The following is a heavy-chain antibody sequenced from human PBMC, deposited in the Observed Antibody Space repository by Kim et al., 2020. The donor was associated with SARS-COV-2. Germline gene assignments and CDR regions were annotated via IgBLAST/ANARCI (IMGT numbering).Heavy chain of an antibody. Sequence: GGSLRLSCAASGFTFSSYSMNWVRQAPGKGLEWVSSISSSSSYIYYADSVKGRFTISRDNAKNSLYLQMNSLRAEDTAVYYCARDHANYGSGSYPGYYYYYGMDVWGQGTTVTVSS. V-gene: IGHV3-21*01. CDR2: ISSSSSYI. D-gene: IGHD3-10*01. CDR1: GFTFSSYS. CDR3: ARDHANYGSGSYPGYYYYYGMDV. J-gene: IGHJ6*02.